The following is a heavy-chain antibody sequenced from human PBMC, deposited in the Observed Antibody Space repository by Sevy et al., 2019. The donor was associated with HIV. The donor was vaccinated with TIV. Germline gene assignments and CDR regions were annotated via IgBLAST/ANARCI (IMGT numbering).Heavy chain of an antibody. CDR2: ISAYNGNT. V-gene: IGHV1-18*01. D-gene: IGHD3-10*01. J-gene: IGHJ4*02. CDR1: GYTFTSYG. CDR3: ARDTAMVQGVIISNFDY. Sequence: GESLKISCKASGYTFTSYGISWVRQAPGQGLEWMGWISAYNGNTNYAQKLQGRVTMTTDTSTSTAYMELRSLRADDTAVYYGARDTAMVQGVIISNFDYWGQGTLVTVSS.